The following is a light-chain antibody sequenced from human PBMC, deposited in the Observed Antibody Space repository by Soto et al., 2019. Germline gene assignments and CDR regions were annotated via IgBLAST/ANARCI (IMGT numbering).Light chain of an antibody. CDR3: QQYNTSPLT. CDR1: QSISSW. CDR2: KTS. V-gene: IGKV1-5*03. Sequence: DIQMTQSPSTLSASVGDRVTITCRASQSISSWLAWYQQKPGKAPKFLIFKTSSLESGVPSRFSGTGASTELTLTISSLQPDEFATYHCQQYNTSPLTFGGGNKVEIK. J-gene: IGKJ4*01.